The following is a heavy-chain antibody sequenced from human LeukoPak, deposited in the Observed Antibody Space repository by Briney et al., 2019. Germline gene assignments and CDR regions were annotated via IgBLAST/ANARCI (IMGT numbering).Heavy chain of an antibody. J-gene: IGHJ4*02. D-gene: IGHD5-24*01. CDR3: AREGVSDGYHHMNRDDY. Sequence: ASVKVSCKASGYTFTSYGISWVRQAPGQGLEWMGWISAYNGNTNYAQKLQGRVTMTTDTSTSTAYMEVRSQRYDDTAAYYWAREGVSDGYHHMNRDDYWGQGTLVTVSS. V-gene: IGHV1-18*01. CDR1: GYTFTSYG. CDR2: ISAYNGNT.